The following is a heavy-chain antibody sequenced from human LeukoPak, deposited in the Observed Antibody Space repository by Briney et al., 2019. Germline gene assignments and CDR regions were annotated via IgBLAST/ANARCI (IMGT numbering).Heavy chain of an antibody. CDR1: GFTFSSYA. CDR3: ARAYSGQNHRYWYFDL. Sequence: QSGRSLRLSCAASGFTFSSYAMHWVRQAPGKGLEWVAVIPYDGSNKYYADSVKGRFTISRDNSKNTLHLQMNSLRAEDTAVYYCARAYSGQNHRYWYFDLWGRGTLVTVSS. J-gene: IGHJ2*01. V-gene: IGHV3-30-3*01. CDR2: IPYDGSNK. D-gene: IGHD5-12*01.